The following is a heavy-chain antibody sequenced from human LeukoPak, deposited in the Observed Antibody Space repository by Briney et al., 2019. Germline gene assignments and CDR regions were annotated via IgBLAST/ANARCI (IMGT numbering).Heavy chain of an antibody. J-gene: IGHJ6*02. V-gene: IGHV4-4*09. CDR2: IHSSGSM. CDR1: GGSISSLY. Sequence: SETLSLTCTVSGGSISSLYCNWIRQPPGKGPEWIGYIHSSGSMSSNPSLKGRVAMSIDTSKKQVSLRLNSVTPTDTAVYYCARGYYFGLDVWGLGTTVTVSS. CDR3: ARGYYFGLDV.